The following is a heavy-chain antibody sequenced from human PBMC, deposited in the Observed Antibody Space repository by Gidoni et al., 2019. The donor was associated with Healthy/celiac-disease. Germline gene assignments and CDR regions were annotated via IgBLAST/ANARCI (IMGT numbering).Heavy chain of an antibody. D-gene: IGHD2-15*01. Sequence: QVQLVESGGGVVQPGRSLRLSCAASGFTFSSYGMHWVRQAPGKGLEWVAVIWYDGSNKYYADSVKGRFTISRDNSKNTLYLQMNSLRAEDTAVYYCARDPYCSGGSCSVFFDYWGQGTLVTVSS. CDR3: ARDPYCSGGSCSVFFDY. V-gene: IGHV3-33*01. J-gene: IGHJ4*02. CDR1: GFTFSSYG. CDR2: IWYDGSNK.